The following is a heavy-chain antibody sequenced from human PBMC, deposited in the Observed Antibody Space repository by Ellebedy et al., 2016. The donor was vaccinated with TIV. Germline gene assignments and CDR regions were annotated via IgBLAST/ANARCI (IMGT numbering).Heavy chain of an antibody. CDR1: GFSVTGYS. CDR2: ITSSSSFI. J-gene: IGHJ6*02. V-gene: IGHV3-21*01. Sequence: GESLKISXAASGFSVTGYSLNWVRQAPGKGLEWVSAITSSSSFIYYADSVRGRFTISRDNAENSVFLEMNNLRAEDTAVYYCVRDRATVTPKFYDYYGMDVWGQGTTVTVSS. CDR3: VRDRATVTPKFYDYYGMDV. D-gene: IGHD4-17*01.